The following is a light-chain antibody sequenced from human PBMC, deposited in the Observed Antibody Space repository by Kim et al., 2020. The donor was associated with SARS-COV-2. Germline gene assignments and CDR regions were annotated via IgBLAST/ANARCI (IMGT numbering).Light chain of an antibody. J-gene: IGLJ3*02. Sequence: ITISCTGTSSDVGGYNYVSWYQQHPGKAPKLMIYDVSNRPSGVSNRFSGSKSGNTASLTISGLQAEDEADYYCSSYTSSSTLNWVFGGGTQLTVL. CDR3: SSYTSSSTLNWV. V-gene: IGLV2-14*03. CDR1: SSDVGGYNY. CDR2: DVS.